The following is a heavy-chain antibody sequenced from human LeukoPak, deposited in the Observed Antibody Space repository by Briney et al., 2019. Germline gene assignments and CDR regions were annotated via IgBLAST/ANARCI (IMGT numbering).Heavy chain of an antibody. CDR3: ARDRYCSSTSCSTNNWFDP. D-gene: IGHD2-2*01. CDR2: IKQDGSEK. CDR1: GFTFSSYW. V-gene: IGHV3-7*01. Sequence: PGGSLRLSCAASGFTFSSYWVSWVRQAPGKGLEWVANIKQDGSEKYYVDSVKGRFTISRDNAKNSLYLQMNSLRAEDTAVYYCARDRYCSSTSCSTNNWFDPWGQGTLVTVSS. J-gene: IGHJ5*02.